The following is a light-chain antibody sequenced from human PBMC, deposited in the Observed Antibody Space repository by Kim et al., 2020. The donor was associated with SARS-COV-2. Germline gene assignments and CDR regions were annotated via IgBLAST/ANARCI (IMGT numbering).Light chain of an antibody. V-gene: IGLV3-19*01. Sequence: FVQTVSITCQAHTLLIYSAHWYQHTPRPPPLLFIFSKNHRPSLIPPRFSGSTSGDTASLPIPGSQADDYADYYFHSLDINDDRRVFCVGTQLTVL. CDR3: HSLDINDDRRV. CDR1: TLLIYS. J-gene: IGLJ3*02. CDR2: SKN.